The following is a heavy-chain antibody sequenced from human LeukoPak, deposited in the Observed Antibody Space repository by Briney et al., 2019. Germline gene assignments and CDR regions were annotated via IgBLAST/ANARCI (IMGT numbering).Heavy chain of an antibody. V-gene: IGHV4-30-4*01. CDR1: GGSISSGDYY. D-gene: IGHD3-22*01. J-gene: IGHJ4*02. CDR3: ARDSSGYLRGY. Sequence: SQTLPLTCTVSGGSISSGDYYWSWIRQPPGKGLEWIGDIYYSGSTYYNPSLKSRVTISVDTSKNQFSLKLSSVTAADTAVYYCARDSSGYLRGYWGQGTLVTVSS. CDR2: IYYSGST.